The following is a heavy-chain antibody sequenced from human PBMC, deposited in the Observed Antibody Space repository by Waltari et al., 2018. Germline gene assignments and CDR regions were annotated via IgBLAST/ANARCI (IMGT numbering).Heavy chain of an antibody. V-gene: IGHV1-18*01. Sequence: QIQLLQSGPEVAKPGASVKISCKPTGYSFPNHGLSWVRQAPGQGLEWMGWINTYSSKTRYAQKFQGRVFMTRDASTSTAYMEVRSLRSDDTAIYYCARERGEILGTSYFFDYWGQGTQVTVSS. J-gene: IGHJ4*02. D-gene: IGHD1-26*01. CDR2: INTYSSKT. CDR3: ARERGEILGTSYFFDY. CDR1: GYSFPNHG.